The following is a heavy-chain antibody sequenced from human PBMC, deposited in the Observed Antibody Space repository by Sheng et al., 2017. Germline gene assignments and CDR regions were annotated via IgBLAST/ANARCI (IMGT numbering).Heavy chain of an antibody. CDR2: IIPIFGTA. CDR1: GGTFSSYA. CDR3: ARAGEGCSSASCYSRLYYYGMDV. J-gene: IGHJ6*02. Sequence: SGAEVKKPGSSVKVSCKASGGTFSSYAISWVRQAPGQGLEWMGGIIPIFGTANYAQKFQGRVTITADESTSTAYMELSSLRSEDTAVYYCARAGEGCSSASCYSRLYYYGMDVWGQGTTVTVSS. V-gene: IGHV1-69*01. D-gene: IGHD2-2*01.